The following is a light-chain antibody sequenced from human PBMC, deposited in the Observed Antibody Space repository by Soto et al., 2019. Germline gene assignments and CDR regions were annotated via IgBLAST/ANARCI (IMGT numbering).Light chain of an antibody. CDR3: GTWDTSLRAMV. CDR1: SSNIVNNY. CDR2: DND. V-gene: IGLV1-51*01. J-gene: IGLJ3*02. Sequence: QSVLTQAPSMSAAPGQKVAISCSGGSSNIVNNYVCWYRHLPGTAPQLLIYDNDKRPSGIPDRFSGSKSGTSATLDITGLQTGDEADYYCGTWDTSLRAMVLGGGTKVTVL.